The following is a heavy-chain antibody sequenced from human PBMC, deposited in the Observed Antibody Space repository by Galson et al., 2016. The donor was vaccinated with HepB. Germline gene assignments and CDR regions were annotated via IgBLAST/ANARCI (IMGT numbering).Heavy chain of an antibody. D-gene: IGHD3-16*01. CDR3: GKHGGFDY. V-gene: IGHV3-23*01. Sequence: SLRLSCAASGFSFSISGMSWVRQTPGRGLEWVSGITGSGATTHYAESVKGRFTISRDNSKNTLYLDMNSLRAGDTAVYYCGKHGGFDYWGQGALVTVSS. CDR1: GFSFSISG. J-gene: IGHJ4*02. CDR2: ITGSGATT.